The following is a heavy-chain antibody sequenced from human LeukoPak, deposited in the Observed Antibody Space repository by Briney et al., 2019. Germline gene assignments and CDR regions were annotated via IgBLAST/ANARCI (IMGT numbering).Heavy chain of an antibody. CDR1: GFTFSSYE. D-gene: IGHD5-18*01. Sequence: GGSLRLSCAASGFTFSSYEMNWVRQAQENGLEWVSYISSSGSTIYYADSVKGRFTISRDNAKNSLYLQMNSLRAEDTAVYYCARGGYSYGYGFGWFDYWGQGTLVTVYS. V-gene: IGHV3-48*03. CDR2: ISSSGSTI. J-gene: IGHJ4*02. CDR3: ARGGYSYGYGFGWFDY.